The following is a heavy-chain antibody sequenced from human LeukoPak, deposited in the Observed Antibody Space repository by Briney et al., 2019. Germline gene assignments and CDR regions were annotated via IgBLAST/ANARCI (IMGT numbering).Heavy chain of an antibody. Sequence: GGSLRLSCAASGFTFSNYWMHWVRQAPGKGLVWVSRIKGDGSHTIYADSVKGRFTISRDNAKNTLYLQMKSLRAENTAVYYCVRDWDHFDFDSWGLGTLVTVSS. CDR1: GFTFSNYW. J-gene: IGHJ5*01. D-gene: IGHD3-9*01. CDR2: IKGDGSHT. CDR3: VRDWDHFDFDS. V-gene: IGHV3-74*01.